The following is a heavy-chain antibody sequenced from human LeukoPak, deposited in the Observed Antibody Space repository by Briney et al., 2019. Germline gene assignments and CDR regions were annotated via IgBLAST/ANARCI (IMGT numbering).Heavy chain of an antibody. V-gene: IGHV3-30-3*01. Sequence: GGSLRLSCAASGFTFSSYAMHWVRQAPGKGLEWVAVISYDGSNKYYADSVKGRFTISRDNSKNTLYLQMNSLRSDDTAVYYCARDRGSSGYYSDAFDIWGQGTMVTVSS. CDR1: GFTFSSYA. J-gene: IGHJ3*02. D-gene: IGHD3-22*01. CDR2: ISYDGSNK. CDR3: ARDRGSSGYYSDAFDI.